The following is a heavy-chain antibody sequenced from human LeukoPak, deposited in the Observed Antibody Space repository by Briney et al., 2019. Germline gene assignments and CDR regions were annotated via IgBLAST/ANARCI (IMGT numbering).Heavy chain of an antibody. CDR3: ARRYYDILTGYYQYFDY. Sequence: GESPKISCKASGFTFTNYWIGWVRQMPGKGLEWMGIIYPDDSDTRYSPSLEGHVTISADKSSTTAYLQWSSLKASDTAIYYCARRYYDILTGYYQYFDYWGQGTLVTVSS. J-gene: IGHJ4*02. D-gene: IGHD3-9*01. CDR2: IYPDDSDT. V-gene: IGHV5-51*01. CDR1: GFTFTNYW.